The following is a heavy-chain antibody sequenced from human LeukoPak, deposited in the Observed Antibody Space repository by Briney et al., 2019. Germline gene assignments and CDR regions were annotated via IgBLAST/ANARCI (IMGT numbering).Heavy chain of an antibody. CDR1: GFTFSSYA. CDR2: ISYDGSNK. D-gene: IGHD3-3*01. CDR3: ARDERWLQFLNH. Sequence: PGGSLRLSCAASGFTFSSYAMPWVRQAPGKGLEWVAVISYDGSNKYYADSVKGRFTISRDNSKNTLYLQMNSLRAEDTAVYYCARDERWLQFLNHWGQGTLVTVSS. V-gene: IGHV3-30-3*01. J-gene: IGHJ5*02.